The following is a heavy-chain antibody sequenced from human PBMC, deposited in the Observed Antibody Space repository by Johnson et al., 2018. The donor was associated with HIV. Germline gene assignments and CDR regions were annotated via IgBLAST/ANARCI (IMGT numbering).Heavy chain of an antibody. J-gene: IGHJ3*02. D-gene: IGHD6-13*01. Sequence: QLVESGGVVVQPGGSLRLSCAASGFTFDDYAMHWVRQAPGKGLEWVSLISWDGGSTYYADSVKGRFTISRDNSKNTLYLQMNSLRAEDTAVYYCALLRGAAGDDAFDIWGQGTMVTVSS. CDR1: GFTFDDYA. V-gene: IGHV3-43D*03. CDR2: ISWDGGST. CDR3: ALLRGAAGDDAFDI.